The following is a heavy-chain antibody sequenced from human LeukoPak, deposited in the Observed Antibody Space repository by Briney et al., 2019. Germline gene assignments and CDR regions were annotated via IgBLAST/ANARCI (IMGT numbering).Heavy chain of an antibody. CDR2: INSDGSST. V-gene: IGHV3-74*01. D-gene: IGHD1-26*01. CDR3: ATPRGSGSYLAFDY. J-gene: IGHJ4*02. Sequence: QTGGSLRLSCAASGLTFSSYWMHWVRQAPGKGLVWVSRINSDGSSTSYADSVKGRFTISSDNAKNTLYLQMNSLRAEDTAVYYCATPRGSGSYLAFDYWGQGTLVTVSS. CDR1: GLTFSSYW.